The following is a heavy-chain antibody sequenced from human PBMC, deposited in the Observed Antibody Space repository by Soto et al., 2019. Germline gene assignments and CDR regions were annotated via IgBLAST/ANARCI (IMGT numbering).Heavy chain of an antibody. J-gene: IGHJ4*02. V-gene: IGHV3-33*01. CDR3: ARDQTDSGGYSDS. Sequence: GGSLSLSCEASGFNFISYGIHWVRQAPGKGLEWVAIIWNDGSNEYYADSVKGRFTISRDNSKNTVYLQVSKLRAEDTAVYFCARDQTDSGGYSDSWGQGTLVTVSS. CDR2: IWNDGSNE. D-gene: IGHD3-22*01. CDR1: GFNFISYG.